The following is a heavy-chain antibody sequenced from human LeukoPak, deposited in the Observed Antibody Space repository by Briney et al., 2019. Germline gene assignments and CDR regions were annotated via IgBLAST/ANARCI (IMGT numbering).Heavy chain of an antibody. J-gene: IGHJ6*02. CDR2: MNPNSGNT. V-gene: IGHV1-8*02. CDR3: ARARRYSYGYYYGMDV. D-gene: IGHD5-18*01. CDR1: GGTFISYA. Sequence: ASVKVSCKASGGTFISYAISWVRQAPGQGLEWMGWMNPNSGNTGYAQKFQGRVTMTRNTSISTAYMELSSLRSEDTAVYYCARARRYSYGYYYGMDVWGQGTTVTVSS.